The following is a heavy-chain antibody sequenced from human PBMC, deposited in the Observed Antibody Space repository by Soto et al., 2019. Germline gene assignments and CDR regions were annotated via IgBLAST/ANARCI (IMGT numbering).Heavy chain of an antibody. CDR3: ARKVLEWHEPTWFYMAV. Sequence: GESLKISCEGSGYSFTSYYIGWVRQMPGKGLEWMGTIHPGDSDTRYSPSFQGRVTISADKSTSTAYLQWSSLKASDTAIYYCARKVLEWHEPTWFYMAVWGKGTRFTVSS. CDR1: GYSFTSYY. V-gene: IGHV5-51*01. J-gene: IGHJ6*03. CDR2: IHPGDSDT. D-gene: IGHD3-3*01.